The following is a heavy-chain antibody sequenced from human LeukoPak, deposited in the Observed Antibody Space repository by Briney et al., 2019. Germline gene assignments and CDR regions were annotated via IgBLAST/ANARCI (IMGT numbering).Heavy chain of an antibody. CDR3: ARAYIAAAGSGWFDP. J-gene: IGHJ5*02. D-gene: IGHD6-13*01. V-gene: IGHV4-34*01. Sequence: SETLSLTCAVYGGSFSGYYWNWIRQPPGKGLEWIREINHSGSTNYNPSLKSRVTISVDTSKNQFSLKLSSVTAADTAVYYCARAYIAAAGSGWFDPWGQGTLVTVSS. CDR2: INHSGST. CDR1: GGSFSGYY.